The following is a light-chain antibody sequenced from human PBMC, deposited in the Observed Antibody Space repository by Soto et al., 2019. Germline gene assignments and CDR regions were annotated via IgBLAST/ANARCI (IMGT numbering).Light chain of an antibody. V-gene: IGLV2-14*01. CDR2: DVS. Sequence: QSALTQPASVSGSPGQSITISCTGTSSDVGNYNYVSWYQQHPGKAPKLMTYDVSNRPSGVSNRFSGSKSGNTASLTISGLQAEDEADYYCSSYTSSRTLVFGTGTKVTVL. J-gene: IGLJ1*01. CDR1: SSDVGNYNY. CDR3: SSYTSSRTLV.